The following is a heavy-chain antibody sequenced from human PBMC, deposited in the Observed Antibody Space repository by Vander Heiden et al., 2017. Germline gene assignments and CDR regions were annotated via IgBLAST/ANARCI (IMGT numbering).Heavy chain of an antibody. Sequence: EVQLVESGGGLVQPGGSLRLACSAAVFTFSSYWMHWVRQAPGKGLVWVSRIDSDGSSTSYADSVKGRFTISRDNAKNTLYLQMNSLRAEDTAVYYCARDSWLAVAGTGPFDYWGQGTLVTVSS. D-gene: IGHD6-19*01. V-gene: IGHV3-74*01. CDR1: VFTFSSYW. CDR2: IDSDGSST. J-gene: IGHJ4*02. CDR3: ARDSWLAVAGTGPFDY.